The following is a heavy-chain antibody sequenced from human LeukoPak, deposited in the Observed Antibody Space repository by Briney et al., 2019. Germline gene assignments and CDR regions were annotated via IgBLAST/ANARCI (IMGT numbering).Heavy chain of an antibody. J-gene: IGHJ4*02. CDR3: ARGGYGDYRFDY. D-gene: IGHD4-17*01. V-gene: IGHV4-31*03. Sequence: SETLSLTCTVSGGSISGGGYYWSWIRQHPGKGLEWIGYIYYSGSIYYNPSLKTRITISVDTSKNQFSLKLSSETAADTAVYYCARGGYGDYRFDYWGQGTLVTVSS. CDR1: GGSISGGGYY. CDR2: IYYSGSI.